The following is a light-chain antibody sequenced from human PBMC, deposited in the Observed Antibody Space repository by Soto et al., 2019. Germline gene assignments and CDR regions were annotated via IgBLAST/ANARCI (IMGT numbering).Light chain of an antibody. CDR1: SSDVGAYNY. Sequence: QLVLTQPASVSGSPGQSITISCTGTSSDVGAYNYVSWYQQQSGKAPKLIIHEVSNRPSGVSNRFSGSKSGNTASLTISGLQAEDEADYYCSSYTTSRAYVFGIGTKLTVL. J-gene: IGLJ1*01. V-gene: IGLV2-14*01. CDR2: EVS. CDR3: SSYTTSRAYV.